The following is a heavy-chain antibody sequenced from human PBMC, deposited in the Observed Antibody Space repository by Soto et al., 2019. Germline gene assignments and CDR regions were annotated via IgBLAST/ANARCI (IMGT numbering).Heavy chain of an antibody. CDR3: AKANWNYYYYGMDV. Sequence: GGSLRLSCAASGFTFSSYAMSWVRQAPGKGLEWVSAISGSGGSTHYADSVKGRFTISRDNSKNTLYLQMNSLRAEDTAVYYCAKANWNYYYYGMDVWGQGTTVTVSS. V-gene: IGHV3-23*01. CDR1: GFTFSSYA. J-gene: IGHJ6*02. CDR2: ISGSGGST. D-gene: IGHD1-1*01.